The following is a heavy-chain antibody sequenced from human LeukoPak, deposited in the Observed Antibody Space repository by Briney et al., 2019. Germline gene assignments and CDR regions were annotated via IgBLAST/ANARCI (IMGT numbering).Heavy chain of an antibody. J-gene: IGHJ5*02. CDR3: ARDQESLYYDFWSGYYTGGLGWFDP. V-gene: IGHV1-46*01. D-gene: IGHD3-3*01. Sequence: GASVKVSCKASGYTFTSYYMHWVRQAPGQGLEWMGIINPSGGSTSYAQKLQGRVTMTRDTSTSTVYMELSSLRSEDTAVYYCARDQESLYYDFWSGYYTGGLGWFDPWGQGTLVTVSS. CDR2: INPSGGST. CDR1: GYTFTSYY.